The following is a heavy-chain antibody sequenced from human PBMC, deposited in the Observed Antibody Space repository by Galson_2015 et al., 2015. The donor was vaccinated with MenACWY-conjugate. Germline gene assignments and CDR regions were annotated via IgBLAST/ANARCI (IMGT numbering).Heavy chain of an antibody. D-gene: IGHD2-15*01. CDR2: INGAGTDT. V-gene: IGHV3-74*01. CDR1: GFTFSSYW. CDR3: VRFVVAAYGYFDY. J-gene: IGHJ4*02. Sequence: SLRLSCAASGFTFSSYWMHWVRHAPGKGLVGVSRINGAGTDTSYADSVKGRFTISRDNAKNTLYLQMNSLRDDDTAVYYCVRFVVAAYGYFDYWGQGTLVTVSS.